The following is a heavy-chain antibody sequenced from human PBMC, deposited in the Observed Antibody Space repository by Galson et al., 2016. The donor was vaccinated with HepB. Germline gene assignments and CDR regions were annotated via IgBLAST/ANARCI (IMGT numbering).Heavy chain of an antibody. J-gene: IGHJ4*02. Sequence: SLRLSCATSGFTFNDYAMHWVRQAPGKGLEWVSSISWNSDTIFYEDSVKGRFTISRDNAKYSLYLQMKSLRVEDTALYYCAKDIGPSLVRGPIDYWGQGTLVTVSS. CDR3: AKDIGPSLVRGPIDY. CDR1: GFTFNDYA. CDR2: ISWNSDTI. D-gene: IGHD3-10*01. V-gene: IGHV3-9*01.